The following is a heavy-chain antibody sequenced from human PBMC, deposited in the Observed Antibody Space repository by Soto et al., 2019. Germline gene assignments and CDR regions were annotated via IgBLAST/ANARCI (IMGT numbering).Heavy chain of an antibody. CDR1: GYTFTSYD. J-gene: IGHJ6*02. CDR3: ARVRDLREYNYESSANGMDV. Sequence: ASVKVSCKASGYTFTSYDINWVRQATGQGLEWMGWMNPNSGNTGYAQKFQGRVTMTRNTSISTAYMELSSLRSEDTAVYYCARVRDLREYNYESSANGMDVWGQGTTVTVSS. V-gene: IGHV1-8*01. D-gene: IGHD3-22*01. CDR2: MNPNSGNT.